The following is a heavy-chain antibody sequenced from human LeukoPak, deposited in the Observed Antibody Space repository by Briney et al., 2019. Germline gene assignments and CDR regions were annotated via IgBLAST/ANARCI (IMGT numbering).Heavy chain of an antibody. D-gene: IGHD7-27*01. CDR1: GYTFTSYD. Sequence: ASVKVSCKASGYTFTSYDFNWLRQATGQGPEWMGWMNPNSGATGYAQKFQGRVTMTRSASINTAYMELSNLRSEDTAVYYYARAPRSWGFDYWGQGTLVTVSS. CDR2: MNPNSGAT. CDR3: ARAPRSWGFDY. V-gene: IGHV1-8*01. J-gene: IGHJ4*02.